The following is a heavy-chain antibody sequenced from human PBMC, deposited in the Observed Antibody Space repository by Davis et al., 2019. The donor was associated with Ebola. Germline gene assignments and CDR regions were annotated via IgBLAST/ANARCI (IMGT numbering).Heavy chain of an antibody. D-gene: IGHD3-3*01. J-gene: IGHJ4*02. CDR1: GFTFSSYS. V-gene: IGHV3-48*02. Sequence: GGSLRLSCAASGFTFSSYSMNWVRQAPGKGLEWVSYISSSSSTIYYADSVKGRFTISRDNAKNSLYLQMNGLRDEDTAVYYCARRIYDFWSGYGAAFDYWGQGTLVTVSS. CDR3: ARRIYDFWSGYGAAFDY. CDR2: ISSSSSTI.